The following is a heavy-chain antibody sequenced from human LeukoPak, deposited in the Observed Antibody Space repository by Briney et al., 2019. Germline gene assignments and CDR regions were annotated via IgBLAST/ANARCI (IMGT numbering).Heavy chain of an antibody. CDR3: ARDPDGYNPGWFDY. CDR2: IYYSGST. J-gene: IGHJ4*02. CDR1: GGSISSYY. D-gene: IGHD5-24*01. V-gene: IGHV4-59*01. Sequence: PSETLSLTCTVSGGSISSYYWSWIRQPPGKGLEWIGYIYYSGSTNYNPSLKSRVTISVDTSKNQFSLKLSSVTAADTAVYYCARDPDGYNPGWFDYWGQGTPVTVSS.